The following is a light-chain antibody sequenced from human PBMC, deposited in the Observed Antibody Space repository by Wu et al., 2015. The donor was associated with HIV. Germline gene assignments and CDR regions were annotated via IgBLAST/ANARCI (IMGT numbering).Light chain of an antibody. CDR1: QSVSSF. Sequence: DIQMTQSPSSLSASVGDRVTITCRASQSVSSFLNWYQQKPGKAPKLLIYDTSSLQSGVPSRFSGSGSGTGFALTITSLQPEDFATYYCQQSYSTPTFGQGTRLEIK. V-gene: IGKV1-39*01. CDR2: DTS. J-gene: IGKJ5*01. CDR3: QQSYSTPT.